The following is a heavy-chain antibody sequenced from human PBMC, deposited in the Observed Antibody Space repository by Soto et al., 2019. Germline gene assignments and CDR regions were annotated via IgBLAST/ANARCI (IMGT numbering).Heavy chain of an antibody. Sequence: GGSLRLSCAASGFTFSSYWMSWVRRAPGRGLEWMANIKYDGSEKYYVDSVKGRLTISGDNAKNSLYLQMNSLRAEDTAVYYCASSPHKDSRPDYWGQGTLVTVSS. CDR3: ASSPHKDSRPDY. V-gene: IGHV3-7*03. J-gene: IGHJ4*02. CDR1: GFTFSSYW. CDR2: IKYDGSEK. D-gene: IGHD3-22*01.